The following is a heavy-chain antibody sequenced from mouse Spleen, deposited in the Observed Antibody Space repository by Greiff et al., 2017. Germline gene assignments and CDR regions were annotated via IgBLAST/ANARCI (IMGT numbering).Heavy chain of an antibody. CDR1: GYTFTSYW. Sequence: QVQLQQPGAELVRPGSSVKLSCKASGYTFTSYWMHWVKQRPRQGLEWIGNIDPSDSETHYNQKFKDKATLTVDKSSSTAYMQLSSLTSEDSAVYYCARHGNYGAWFAYWGQGTLVTVSA. CDR2: IDPSDSET. V-gene: IGHV1-52*01. J-gene: IGHJ3*01. D-gene: IGHD2-1*01. CDR3: ARHGNYGAWFAY.